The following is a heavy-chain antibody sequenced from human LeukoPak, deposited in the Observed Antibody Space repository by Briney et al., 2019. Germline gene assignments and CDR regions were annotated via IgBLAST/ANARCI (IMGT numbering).Heavy chain of an antibody. CDR3: ARGVVGNGDYWFGP. J-gene: IGHJ5*02. D-gene: IGHD3-16*02. V-gene: IGHV3-53*01. CDR1: GFTVSSNY. Sequence: GGSLRLSCAASGFTVSSNYLSWVRQAPGKGLEWVSVIYSGGSTYYADSVKGRFTISRDNSKNTLYLQMNSLRAEDTAVYYCARGVVGNGDYWFGPWGQGTLVTVSS. CDR2: IYSGGST.